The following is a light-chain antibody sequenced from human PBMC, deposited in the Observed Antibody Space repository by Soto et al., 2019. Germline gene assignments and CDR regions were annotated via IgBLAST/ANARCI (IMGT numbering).Light chain of an antibody. CDR1: SSNIGAGYD. Sequence: QSVLTQLPSVSGAPGQRVTISCTGSSSNIGAGYDVHWYQQLPGTAPKLLSYGNSNRPSGVPDRFSGSKSGTSASLAITGLQAEDEADYYCQSYDSSLSGSVVFGGGTKLTVL. J-gene: IGLJ2*01. CDR3: QSYDSSLSGSVV. V-gene: IGLV1-40*01. CDR2: GNS.